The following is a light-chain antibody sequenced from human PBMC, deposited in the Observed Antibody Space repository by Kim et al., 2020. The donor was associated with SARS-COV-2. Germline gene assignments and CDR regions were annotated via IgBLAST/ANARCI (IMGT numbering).Light chain of an antibody. CDR1: QSISGW. V-gene: IGKV1-5*03. CDR2: KTA. Sequence: SVGGRVTITCRASQSISGWLAWYQQNSGNATKLLISKTAILPSGGPSRSSGGGSGTAYTLTISSLQPDDFATYFCTHINTIPPCTFGQGTRVDIK. J-gene: IGKJ1*01. CDR3: THINTIPPCT.